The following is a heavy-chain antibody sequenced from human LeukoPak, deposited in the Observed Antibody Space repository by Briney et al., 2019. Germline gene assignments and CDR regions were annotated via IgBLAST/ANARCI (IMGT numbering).Heavy chain of an antibody. CDR1: GFTFSSNY. J-gene: IGHJ4*02. Sequence: GGSLRLSCAASGFTFSSNYMSWVRQAPGKGLEWVSVIYSGGSTYYADSVKGRFTISRDNSKNTLYLQMNSLRAEDTAVYYCAKTVTMIVVVTEAFDYWGQGTLVTVSS. CDR2: IYSGGST. D-gene: IGHD3-22*01. V-gene: IGHV3-53*01. CDR3: AKTVTMIVVVTEAFDY.